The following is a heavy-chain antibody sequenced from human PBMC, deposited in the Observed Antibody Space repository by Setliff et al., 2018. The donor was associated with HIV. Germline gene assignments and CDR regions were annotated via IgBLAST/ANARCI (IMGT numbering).Heavy chain of an antibody. CDR3: ASLFHDTSAPWLNYFDH. CDR1: GGSISGYY. Sequence: SETLSLTCTVSGGSISGYYWSWIRQPPGKGLEWIGYIYYIGNTNYNPSLKSRVKISVDTSKNQFSLDLSSVTAADTAVYYCASLFHDTSAPWLNYFDHWGQGTLVTVSS. CDR2: IYYIGNT. V-gene: IGHV4-59*08. D-gene: IGHD3-22*01. J-gene: IGHJ4*02.